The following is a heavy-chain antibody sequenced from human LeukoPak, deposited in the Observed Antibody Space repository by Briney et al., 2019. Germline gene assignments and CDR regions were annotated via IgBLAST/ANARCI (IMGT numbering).Heavy chain of an antibody. Sequence: PGGSLRLSCAASGFTFSTYAMSWVRQAPGKGLEWVSAISGSTGRTYYADSVKGRFTISRDNSKNTLYLQMNNLRAEDTAVYYCAHGSMYQLDYWGQGTLVTVSS. CDR1: GFTFSTYA. D-gene: IGHD2-2*01. CDR3: AHGSMYQLDY. CDR2: ISGSTGRT. J-gene: IGHJ4*02. V-gene: IGHV3-23*01.